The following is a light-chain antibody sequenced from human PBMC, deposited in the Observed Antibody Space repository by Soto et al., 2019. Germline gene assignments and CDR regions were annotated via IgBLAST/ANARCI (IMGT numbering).Light chain of an antibody. Sequence: EIVMTQSPATLSVPPGERATLSCRASQSVGSNLAWYQLKPGQAPRLLIYGASTRATGIPARFSGSGSGTDFTLTISSLQSEDFAIYFCQQYNNWPPDRTFGQGTKVEIK. V-gene: IGKV3-15*01. CDR2: GAS. J-gene: IGKJ1*01. CDR3: QQYNNWPPDRT. CDR1: QSVGSN.